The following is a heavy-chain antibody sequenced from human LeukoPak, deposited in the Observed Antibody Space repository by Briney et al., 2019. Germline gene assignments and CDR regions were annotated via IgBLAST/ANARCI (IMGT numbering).Heavy chain of an antibody. CDR3: AKDQRGGSSWYRAFDI. Sequence: GGSLRLSCAASGFTVSSNYMSWVRQAPGKGLEWVSVIYSGGSTYYADSVKGRFTISRDNSKNTLYLQMNSLRAEDTAVYYCAKDQRGGSSWYRAFDIWGQGTMVTVSS. D-gene: IGHD6-13*01. CDR2: IYSGGST. CDR1: GFTVSSNY. V-gene: IGHV3-53*05. J-gene: IGHJ3*02.